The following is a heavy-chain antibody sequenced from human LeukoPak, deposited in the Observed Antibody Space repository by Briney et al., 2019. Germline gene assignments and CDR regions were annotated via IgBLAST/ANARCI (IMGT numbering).Heavy chain of an antibody. CDR2: IDWDDDK. Sequence: SASGPSLVKPTQTLTLTCTFSGFSLSTSGMCVSWIRQPPGKALEWLARIDWDDDKYYSTSLKTRLTISKNTSKNQVVLTMTNMDPVDTATYYCARSLDYYDSSGYYSPDFDYWGQGTLVT. J-gene: IGHJ4*02. V-gene: IGHV2-70*11. CDR1: GFSLSTSGMC. CDR3: ARSLDYYDSSGYYSPDFDY. D-gene: IGHD3-22*01.